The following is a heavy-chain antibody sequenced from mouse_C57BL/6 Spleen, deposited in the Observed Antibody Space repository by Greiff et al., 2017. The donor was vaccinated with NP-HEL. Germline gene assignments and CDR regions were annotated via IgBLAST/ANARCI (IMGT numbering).Heavy chain of an antibody. J-gene: IGHJ3*01. Sequence: EVKLMESGGGLVKPGGSLKLSCAASGFTFSSYAMSWVRQTPEKRLEWVATISDGGSYTYYPDNVKGRFTISRDNAKNNLYLQMSHLKSEDTAMYYCARDHDYDAGFAYWGQGTLVTVSA. V-gene: IGHV5-4*01. D-gene: IGHD2-4*01. CDR2: ISDGGSYT. CDR1: GFTFSSYA. CDR3: ARDHDYDAGFAY.